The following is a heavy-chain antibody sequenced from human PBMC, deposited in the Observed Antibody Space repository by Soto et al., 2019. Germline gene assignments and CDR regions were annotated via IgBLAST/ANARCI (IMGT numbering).Heavy chain of an antibody. CDR3: ARMNQLAPKRNAFDI. V-gene: IGHV4-59*01. J-gene: IGHJ3*02. D-gene: IGHD3-3*02. CDR2: IHYSGNS. Sequence: SETLSLTCTVSGDSIISYFWTWIRQSPGKGLQWIGYIHYSGNSNYNPSRKSRVTMSVDTSKNQFSLRLTSVTAADTAVYYCARMNQLAPKRNAFDIWGQGTMVTVS. CDR1: GDSIISYF.